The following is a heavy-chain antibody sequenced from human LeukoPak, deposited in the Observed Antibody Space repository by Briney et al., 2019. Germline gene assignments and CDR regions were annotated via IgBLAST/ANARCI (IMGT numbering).Heavy chain of an antibody. V-gene: IGHV3-48*04. CDR1: GFTFSSYG. Sequence: GGSLRLSCAASGFTFSSYGMHWVRQAPGKGLEWVSYISSSGSTIYYADSVKGRFTISRDNAKNSLYLQMNSLRAEDTAVYYCARDPERYSGYDAWGQGTLVTVSS. CDR2: ISSSGSTI. D-gene: IGHD5-12*01. J-gene: IGHJ4*02. CDR3: ARDPERYSGYDA.